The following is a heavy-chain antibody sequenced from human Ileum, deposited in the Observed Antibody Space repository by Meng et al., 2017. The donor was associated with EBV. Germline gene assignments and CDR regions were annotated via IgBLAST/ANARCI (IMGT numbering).Heavy chain of an antibody. J-gene: IGHJ4*02. CDR1: GGSFRGNY. Sequence: QVQLHQWGAGLLKPSETLSITCADYGGSFRGNYWSWIRQSPGKRLEWIGEINESGSTNYNPSLKSRVTILMDTSKNQFSLKLTSVTAADAAVYYCRNAFCSAAAGCSDYWGQGTLVTVSS. CDR3: RNAFCSAAAGCSDY. D-gene: IGHD3-3*01. CDR2: INESGST. V-gene: IGHV4-34*01.